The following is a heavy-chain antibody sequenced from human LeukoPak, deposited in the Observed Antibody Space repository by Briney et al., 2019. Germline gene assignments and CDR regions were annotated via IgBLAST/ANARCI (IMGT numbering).Heavy chain of an antibody. V-gene: IGHV4-30-4*01. D-gene: IGHD2-15*01. Sequence: SETLSLTCTVSGGSISSGDYYWSWIRQPPGKGLERIGYIYYSGSTYYNPSLKSRVTISVDTSKNQFSLKLSSVTAADTAVYYCARVDVVGEYYFDYWGQGTLVTVSS. J-gene: IGHJ4*02. CDR2: IYYSGST. CDR3: ARVDVVGEYYFDY. CDR1: GGSISSGDYY.